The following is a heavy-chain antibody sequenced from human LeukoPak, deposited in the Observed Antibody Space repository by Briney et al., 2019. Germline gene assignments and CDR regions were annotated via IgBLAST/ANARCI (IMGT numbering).Heavy chain of an antibody. Sequence: SETLSLTCTVSGGSISSSSYYWGWIRQPPGKGLEWLGSIYYSGSTYYNPSLKSRVTISVDTSKNQFSLKLSSVTAADTAVYYCARHLRITMVRGVTRAPNWFDPWGQGTLVTVSS. V-gene: IGHV4-39*01. D-gene: IGHD3-10*01. CDR1: GGSISSSSYY. J-gene: IGHJ5*02. CDR3: ARHLRITMVRGVTRAPNWFDP. CDR2: IYYSGST.